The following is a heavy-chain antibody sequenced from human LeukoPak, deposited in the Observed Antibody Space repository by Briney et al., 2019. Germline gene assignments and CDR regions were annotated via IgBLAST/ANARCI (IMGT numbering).Heavy chain of an antibody. V-gene: IGHV3-7*01. CDR2: IKFDGSEK. CDR3: ATELGDH. CDR1: GFTFRNYW. J-gene: IGHJ4*02. D-gene: IGHD7-27*01. Sequence: GSLRLSCAASGFTFRNYWMSWVRQAPGKGLEWVANIKFDGSEKFYVDSVKGRFTISRDNAKNSVYLQMNSLRAEDTAVYYCATELGDHWGQGILVTVSS.